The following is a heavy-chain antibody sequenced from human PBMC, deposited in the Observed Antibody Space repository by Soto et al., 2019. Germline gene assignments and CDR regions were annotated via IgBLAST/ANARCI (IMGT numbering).Heavy chain of an antibody. CDR1: GRSFSGYY. CDR2: INHSGST. J-gene: IGHJ6*02. D-gene: IGHD2-8*01. Sequence: SDPLSLTCAVYGRSFSGYYWSWIRQPPGKGLEWIGEINHSGSTNYNPSLKSRVTISVDTSKNQFSLKLSSVTAADTAVYHCARVRGIMVYAIQKYYGMDVWGQGTTVTVSS. V-gene: IGHV4-34*01. CDR3: ARVRGIMVYAIQKYYGMDV.